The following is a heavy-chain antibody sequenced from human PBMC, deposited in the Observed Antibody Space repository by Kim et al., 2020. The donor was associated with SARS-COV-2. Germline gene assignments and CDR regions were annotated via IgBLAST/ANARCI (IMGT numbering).Heavy chain of an antibody. D-gene: IGHD5-18*01. J-gene: IGHJ6*02. Sequence: SETLSLTCAVYGGSFSGYYWSWIRQPPGKGLEWIGEINHSGSTNYNPSLKSRVTISVDTSKNQFSLKLSSVTAADTAVYYCAIGDIQLWPFSYYYYYGMDVWGQGTTVTVSS. CDR2: INHSGST. V-gene: IGHV4-34*01. CDR1: GGSFSGYY. CDR3: AIGDIQLWPFSYYYYYGMDV.